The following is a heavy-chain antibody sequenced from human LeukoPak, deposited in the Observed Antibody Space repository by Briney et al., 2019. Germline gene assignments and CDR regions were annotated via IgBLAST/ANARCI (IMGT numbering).Heavy chain of an antibody. V-gene: IGHV4-59*08. J-gene: IGHJ4*02. CDR2: MYYSGSA. CDR1: GVSISRYY. CDR3: ARGGAFRDVVDDDFDF. Sequence: PSETLSLTCTVSGVSISRYYWSWIRQSPGKGLEWIGYMYYSGSASYNPSLESRVTISVDTSKNHLSLRLTSVTAADTAVYYCARGGAFRDVVDDDFDFWGQGTLVTASS. D-gene: IGHD3-3*02.